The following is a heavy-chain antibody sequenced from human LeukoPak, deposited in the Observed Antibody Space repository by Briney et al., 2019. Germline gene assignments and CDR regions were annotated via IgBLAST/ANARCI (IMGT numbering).Heavy chain of an antibody. Sequence: GASVKVSCKASGYTFTGYYMHLVRQAPGQGLEWMGWINPNSGGTNYAQKFQGRVTMTRDTSISTAYMELSRLRSDDTAVYYCARGVSHGSGSYYNWCDYWGQGTLVTVSS. V-gene: IGHV1-2*02. CDR3: ARGVSHGSGSYYNWCDY. CDR1: GYTFTGYY. D-gene: IGHD3-10*01. CDR2: INPNSGGT. J-gene: IGHJ4*02.